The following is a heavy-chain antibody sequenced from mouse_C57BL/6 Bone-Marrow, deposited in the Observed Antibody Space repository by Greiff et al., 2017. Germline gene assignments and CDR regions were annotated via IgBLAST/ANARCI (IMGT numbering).Heavy chain of an antibody. CDR2: IYPRSGTT. Sequence: VQLQQSGAELARPAASVSLSCTASGYTFTSYGISWVKQRTGQGLEWIGEIYPRSGTTYYNKKFKGKTTLTADTSSSTSYMELRSLTSEDSAVYFCPLGGYYGKFAYWGQGTLVTVSA. CDR1: GYTFTSYG. V-gene: IGHV1-81*01. CDR3: PLGGYYGKFAY. D-gene: IGHD1-1*01. J-gene: IGHJ3*01.